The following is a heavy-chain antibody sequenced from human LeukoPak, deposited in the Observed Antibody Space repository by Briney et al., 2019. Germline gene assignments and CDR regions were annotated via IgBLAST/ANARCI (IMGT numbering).Heavy chain of an antibody. J-gene: IGHJ4*02. CDR2: IYTSGST. CDR1: GFTVSSDY. V-gene: IGHV3-53*01. Sequence: GGSLRLSCAASGFTVSSDYMSWVRQAPGKGLEWVSVIYTSGSTYYADSVKGRFTISRDISKNTVYLQMNSLRAEDTAVYYCARGSEGYYDFWSGYPGGYWGQGTLVTVSS. D-gene: IGHD3-3*01. CDR3: ARGSEGYYDFWSGYPGGY.